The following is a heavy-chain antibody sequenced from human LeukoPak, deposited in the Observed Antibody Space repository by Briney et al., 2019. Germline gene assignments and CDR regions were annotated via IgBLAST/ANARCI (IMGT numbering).Heavy chain of an antibody. J-gene: IGHJ4*02. CDR2: INHSGST. V-gene: IGHV4-34*01. CDR3: AGITFGGVIVHD. D-gene: IGHD3-16*02. Sequence: SETLSLTCAVYGGSFSGYYWSWIRQPPGKGLEWIGEINHSGSTNYNPSLKSRFTISVDTSKNQFSLKLSSVTAADTAVYYCAGITFGGVIVHDWGQGTLVTVSS. CDR1: GGSFSGYY.